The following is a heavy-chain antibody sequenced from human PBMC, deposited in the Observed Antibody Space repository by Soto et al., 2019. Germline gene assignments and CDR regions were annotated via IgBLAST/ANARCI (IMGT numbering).Heavy chain of an antibody. V-gene: IGHV3-48*01. J-gene: IGHJ4*02. D-gene: IGHD1-1*01. Sequence: EVQLVASGGGFVQPWGSLTLSCAASGFTFSSYSMNWDRQAPWKGLDWVSYITSRSSSVYYADSVKGRVTISRDNANNSLYLQMNSLRAADTALYYCARSIPANGTSDWGQGTLVTVSS. CDR1: GFTFSSYS. CDR2: ITSRSSSV. CDR3: ARSIPANGTSD.